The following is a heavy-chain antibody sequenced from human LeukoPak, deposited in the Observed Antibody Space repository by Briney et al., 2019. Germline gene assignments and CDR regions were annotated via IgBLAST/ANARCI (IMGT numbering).Heavy chain of an antibody. CDR1: GYSFTSYW. CDR3: ARVASAVAATGYFDY. V-gene: IGHV5-51*01. Sequence: GASLKISCKGSGYSFTSYWIGWVRQMPGKGLEWMGIIYPGDSDTRYSPSFQGQVTISADKSISTAYLQWSSLKASDTAMYYCARVASAVAATGYFDYWGQGTLVTVSS. CDR2: IYPGDSDT. D-gene: IGHD6-19*01. J-gene: IGHJ4*02.